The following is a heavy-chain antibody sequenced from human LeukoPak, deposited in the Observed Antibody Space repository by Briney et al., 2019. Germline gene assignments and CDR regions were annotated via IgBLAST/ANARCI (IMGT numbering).Heavy chain of an antibody. CDR1: GFTSSSYG. V-gene: IGHV3-30*18. CDR3: AKDLIAAAGTN. CDR2: ISYDGSNK. J-gene: IGHJ4*02. D-gene: IGHD6-13*01. Sequence: GGSLRLSCAASGFTSSSYGMHWVRQAPGKGLEWVAVISYDGSNKYYADSVKGRFTISRDNSKNTLYLQMNSLRAEDTAVYYCAKDLIAAAGTNWGQGTLVTVSS.